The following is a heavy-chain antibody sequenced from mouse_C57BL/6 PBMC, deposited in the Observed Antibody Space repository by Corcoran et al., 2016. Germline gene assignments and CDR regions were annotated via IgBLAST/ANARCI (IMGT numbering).Heavy chain of an antibody. CDR3: ARRDYGSSLDY. Sequence: EVQLQQSGPELVKPGASVKISCKASGYTFTDSYMNWVKQSHGKSLEWIGDLNPNNGGTSYNQKFEGKAPVTVDKSSRTAYMELRSLTSEDSAVYYCARRDYGSSLDYWGQGTTLTVSS. CDR2: LNPNNGGT. D-gene: IGHD1-1*01. V-gene: IGHV1-26*01. CDR1: GYTFTDSY. J-gene: IGHJ2*01.